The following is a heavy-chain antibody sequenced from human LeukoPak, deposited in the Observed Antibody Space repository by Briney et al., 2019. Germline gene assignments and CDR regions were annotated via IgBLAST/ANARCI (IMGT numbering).Heavy chain of an antibody. CDR2: ISGSGSGGST. V-gene: IGHV3-23*01. Sequence: PGRSLRLSCAASGFTFSSSAMSWVRQAPGKGLEWVSSISGSGSGGSTYYADSVKGRFTISRDNSKNTLYLQINSLRAADTAVYYCARDKGTSYLSSFDYWGQGTLVTVSS. J-gene: IGHJ4*02. CDR3: ARDKGTSYLSSFDY. D-gene: IGHD6-6*01. CDR1: GFTFSSSA.